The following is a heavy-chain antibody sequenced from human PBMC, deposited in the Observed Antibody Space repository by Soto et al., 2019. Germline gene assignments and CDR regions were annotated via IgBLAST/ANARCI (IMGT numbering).Heavy chain of an antibody. D-gene: IGHD6-19*01. CDR2: INHSGGT. CDR1: CGSFSGYY. Sequence: SETLSLTCAVYCGSFSGYYWSWIRQHPGKGLEWIGEINHSGGTNYNPSLKSRVTISVDTSKNQFSLKLSSVTAADTAVYYCARSPSLSSGWYYFDYWGQGTLVTVSS. V-gene: IGHV4-34*01. CDR3: ARSPSLSSGWYYFDY. J-gene: IGHJ4*02.